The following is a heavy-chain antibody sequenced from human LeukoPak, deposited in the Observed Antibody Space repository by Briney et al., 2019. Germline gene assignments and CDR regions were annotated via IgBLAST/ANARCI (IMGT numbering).Heavy chain of an antibody. CDR1: GGSISSGGYY. Sequence: SETLSLTCTVSGGSISSGGYYWNWIRQYLGKGLEWIGYIYYSGSTYYNPSLKSRVTISVDTSKNQFSLKLSSVTAADTAMYYCAREQTIATRYFDYWGQGTLVAVSS. V-gene: IGHV4-31*03. CDR3: AREQTIATRYFDY. J-gene: IGHJ4*02. D-gene: IGHD6-6*01. CDR2: IYYSGST.